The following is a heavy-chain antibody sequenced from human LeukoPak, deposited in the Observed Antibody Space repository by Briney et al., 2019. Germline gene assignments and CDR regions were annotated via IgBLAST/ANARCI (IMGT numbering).Heavy chain of an antibody. D-gene: IGHD2-2*01. Sequence: PSETLSLTCTVSGGSINDYYWNWLRQPPGKGLEWIGYIYYSGSTNYNPSLKSRVTISLDTSKNQFSLKLSSVTAADTAVYYCARLISSAYKGWVDPWGQGTLVTVSS. V-gene: IGHV4-59*08. CDR1: GGSINDYY. CDR3: ARLISSAYKGWVDP. J-gene: IGHJ5*02. CDR2: IYYSGST.